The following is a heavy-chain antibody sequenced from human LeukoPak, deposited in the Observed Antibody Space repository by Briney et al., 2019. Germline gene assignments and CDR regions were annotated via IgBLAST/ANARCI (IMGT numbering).Heavy chain of an antibody. CDR3: GMGTVAAYIDF. D-gene: IGHD6-19*01. CDR1: GYTFTFYN. Sequence: ASVNASCKVSGYTFTFYNINWVRQATGQGLEWMGWMNPNNGNTGFAQKFQGRVTMTRNTSISTAYMELSSLTSEDTAIYYCGMGTVAAYIDFWGQGTLVTVSS. J-gene: IGHJ4*02. CDR2: MNPNNGNT. V-gene: IGHV1-8*01.